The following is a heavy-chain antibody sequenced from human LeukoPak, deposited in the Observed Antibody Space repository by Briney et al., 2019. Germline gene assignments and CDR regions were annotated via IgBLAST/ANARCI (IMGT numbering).Heavy chain of an antibody. D-gene: IGHD3-16*01. CDR3: ARGGGIIRFGGQDV. J-gene: IGHJ6*02. V-gene: IGHV3-7*01. CDR1: GFTFSSYW. CDR2: MNRDGSEK. Sequence: SGGSLRLSCAASGFTFSSYWMSWVRQAPGKGLEWVANMNRDGSEKNYVDSIKGRFTISRDNAANSLYLQMNSLRVEDTAVYYCARGGGIIRFGGQDVWGQGTTVIVS.